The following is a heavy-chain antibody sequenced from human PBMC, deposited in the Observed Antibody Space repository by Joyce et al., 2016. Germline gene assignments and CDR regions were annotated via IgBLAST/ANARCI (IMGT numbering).Heavy chain of an antibody. CDR3: ARGLGTPYGMDV. CDR2: IYYRGST. J-gene: IGHJ6*02. CDR1: GGSISIHY. D-gene: IGHD7-27*01. Sequence: QVQLQESGPGLVKPSETLSLTCTVSGGSISIHYWGWIRQPPGKRLEWMGYIYYRGSTNYNPSLKGRVTISVDTSKNQFSLKLRSVSAADTAVYYCARGLGTPYGMDVWGQGTTVTVSS. V-gene: IGHV4-59*11.